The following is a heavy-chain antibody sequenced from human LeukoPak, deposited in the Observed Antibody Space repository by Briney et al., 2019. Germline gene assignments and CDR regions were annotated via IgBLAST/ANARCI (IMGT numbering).Heavy chain of an antibody. CDR3: ARSLSIAVAGTFSY. D-gene: IGHD6-19*01. V-gene: IGHV4-59*01. J-gene: IGHJ4*02. Sequence: SETLSLTCTVSGGSISSYYWRWIRQPPGKGLEWIGYIYYSGSTNYNPSLKSRVTISVDTSKNQFSLKLSSVTAADTAVYYCARSLSIAVAGTFSYWGQGTLVTVSS. CDR1: GGSISSYY. CDR2: IYYSGST.